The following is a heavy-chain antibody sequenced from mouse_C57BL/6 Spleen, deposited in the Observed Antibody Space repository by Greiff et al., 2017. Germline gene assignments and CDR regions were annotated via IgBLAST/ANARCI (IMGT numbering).Heavy chain of an antibody. CDR2: INPSSGYT. Sequence: VQLQQSGAELARPGASVKMSCKASGYTFTSYTMHWVKQRPGQGLEWIGYINPSSGYTKYNQKFKDKATLTADKSSSTAYMQLSSLTSEDSAVDYCAREGVYDCYPYAMDYWGQGTSVTVSS. CDR1: GYTFTSYT. D-gene: IGHD2-3*01. J-gene: IGHJ4*01. V-gene: IGHV1-4*01. CDR3: AREGVYDCYPYAMDY.